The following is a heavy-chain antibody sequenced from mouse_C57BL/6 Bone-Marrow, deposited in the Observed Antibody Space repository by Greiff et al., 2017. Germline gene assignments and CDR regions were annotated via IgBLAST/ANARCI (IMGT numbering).Heavy chain of an antibody. CDR3: TRYYDYAY. CDR2: IDPENGDT. Sequence: VQLKESGAELVRPGASVKLSCTASGFNIKDDYMHWVKQRPEQGLEWIGWIDPENGDTEYASQFQGKATITADTSSNTAYLQLSSLTSEDTAVYYCTRYYDYAYWGQGTLVTVSA. J-gene: IGHJ3*01. V-gene: IGHV14-4*01. D-gene: IGHD2-4*01. CDR1: GFNIKDDY.